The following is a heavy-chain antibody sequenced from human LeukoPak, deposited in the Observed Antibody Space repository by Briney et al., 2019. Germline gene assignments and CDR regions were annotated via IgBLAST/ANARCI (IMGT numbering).Heavy chain of an antibody. Sequence: SETLSLTCTVSGDSISSDNYLWAWIRQPPGKGLEWIGNIYSSGSPYYNPSLQSRVTISLDTSKTQFSLNLRSVTAADTAVYYCARSSIAVAGDNWFDPWGQGTLVTVSS. V-gene: IGHV4-39*07. CDR3: ARSSIAVAGDNWFDP. J-gene: IGHJ5*02. CDR2: IYSSGSP. CDR1: GDSISSDNYL. D-gene: IGHD6-19*01.